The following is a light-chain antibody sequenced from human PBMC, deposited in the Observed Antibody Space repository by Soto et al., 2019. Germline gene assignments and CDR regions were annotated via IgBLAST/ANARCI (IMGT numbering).Light chain of an antibody. J-gene: IGKJ5*01. Sequence: EIVLTQSPGPLSLSPGERATLSCRASQSVSSIYFAWYQQKPGQAPRLLIYGASSRATGIPDRFSGSGSGTDFTLTISRLEPEDFAVYYGQQFGTSPPSTFGQGTRLESK. CDR2: GAS. CDR3: QQFGTSPPST. V-gene: IGKV3-20*01. CDR1: QSVSSIY.